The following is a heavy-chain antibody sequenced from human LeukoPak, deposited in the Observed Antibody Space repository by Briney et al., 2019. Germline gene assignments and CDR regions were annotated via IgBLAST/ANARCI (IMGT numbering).Heavy chain of an antibody. Sequence: KPSETLSLTCTVSGGSISSYYWSWIRQPPGKGLEWIGYIYYSGSTNYNPSLKSRVTISVDTSKNQFSLKLSSVTAADTAVYYCARHLSNAVTTRPNWFDPWGQGTLVTVSS. CDR1: GGSISSYY. J-gene: IGHJ5*02. CDR3: ARHLSNAVTTRPNWFDP. CDR2: IYYSGST. V-gene: IGHV4-59*08. D-gene: IGHD3-22*01.